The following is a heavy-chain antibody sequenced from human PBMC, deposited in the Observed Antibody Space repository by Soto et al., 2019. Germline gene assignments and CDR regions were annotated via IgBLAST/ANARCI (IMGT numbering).Heavy chain of an antibody. J-gene: IGHJ4*02. CDR1: GYTFTSYG. CDR2: ISGHNGNT. D-gene: IGHD3-22*01. CDR3: ARHCFNYYDNNVYYYFAH. Sequence: QVQLVQSAAEVKKPGASVKVSCKASGYTFTSYGISWVRQAPGQGPEWMGWISGHNGNTNHPQSLQGRVTMTTDTSRNTAYMELRSLRSDDTAVYYSARHCFNYYDNNVYYYFAHLGQGTLVTVSS. V-gene: IGHV1-18*01.